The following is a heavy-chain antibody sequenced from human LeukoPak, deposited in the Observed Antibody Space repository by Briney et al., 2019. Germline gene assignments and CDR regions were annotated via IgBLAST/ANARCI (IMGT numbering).Heavy chain of an antibody. D-gene: IGHD3-16*02. Sequence: SETLSLTCTVSGGSISSYYWSWIRQPPGKGLEWIGYIYYSGSTNYNPSLKSRVAISVDTSKNQFSLRLSSVTAADTAVYYCARRTFGGVIAYWGQGTLVTVSS. CDR3: ARRTFGGVIAY. J-gene: IGHJ4*02. CDR1: GGSISSYY. CDR2: IYYSGST. V-gene: IGHV4-59*12.